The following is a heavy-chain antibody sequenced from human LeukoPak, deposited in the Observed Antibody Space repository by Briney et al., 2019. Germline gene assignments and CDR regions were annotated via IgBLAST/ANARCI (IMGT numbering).Heavy chain of an antibody. V-gene: IGHV4-59*01. Sequence: SETLSLTCTVSGSSISSYYWSWIRQPPGKGLEWIGYIYYSGSTNYNPSLKSRVTISVDTSKNQFSLKPSSVTAADTAVYYCARGLGDGCNHPFDYWGQGTLVTVSS. D-gene: IGHD5-24*01. CDR3: ARGLGDGCNHPFDY. J-gene: IGHJ4*02. CDR1: GSSISSYY. CDR2: IYYSGST.